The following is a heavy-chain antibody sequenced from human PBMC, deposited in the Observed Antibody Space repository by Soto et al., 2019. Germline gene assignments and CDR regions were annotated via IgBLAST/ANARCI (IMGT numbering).Heavy chain of an antibody. D-gene: IGHD3-10*01. CDR1: GYTLTELS. J-gene: IGHJ6*02. Sequence: ASVKVSCKVSGYTLTELSMHWVRQAPGKGLEWMGGFDPEDGETIYAQKFQGRVTMTEDASTDTAYMELSSLRSEDTAVYYCATLWCGELLRLLCMDVWGQGTTVTFSS. CDR3: ATLWCGELLRLLCMDV. V-gene: IGHV1-24*01. CDR2: FDPEDGET.